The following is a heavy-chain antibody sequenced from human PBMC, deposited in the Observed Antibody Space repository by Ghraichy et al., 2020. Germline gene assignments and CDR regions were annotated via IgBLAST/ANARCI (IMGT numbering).Heavy chain of an antibody. Sequence: SVKVSCKASGGTFSSYAISWVRQAPGQGLEWMGGIIPIFGTANYAQKFQGRVTITTDESTSTAYMELSSLRSEDTAVYYCARPTSHIVVVPAATANYYYGMDVWGQGTTVTVSS. CDR3: ARPTSHIVVVPAATANYYYGMDV. J-gene: IGHJ6*02. V-gene: IGHV1-69*05. CDR2: IIPIFGTA. D-gene: IGHD2-2*01. CDR1: GGTFSSYA.